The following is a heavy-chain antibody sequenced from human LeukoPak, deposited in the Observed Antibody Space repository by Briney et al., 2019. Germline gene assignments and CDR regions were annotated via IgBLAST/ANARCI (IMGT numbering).Heavy chain of an antibody. CDR3: ARDAMTTVTTGDAFDI. CDR1: GGTFSSYA. Sequence: SVKVSCKAPGGTFSSYAISWVRQAPGQGLEWMGRIIPIFGTANYAQKFQGRVTITTDESTSTAYMELSSLRSEDTAVYYCARDAMTTVTTGDAFDIWGQGTMVTVSS. CDR2: IIPIFGTA. J-gene: IGHJ3*02. V-gene: IGHV1-69*05. D-gene: IGHD4-17*01.